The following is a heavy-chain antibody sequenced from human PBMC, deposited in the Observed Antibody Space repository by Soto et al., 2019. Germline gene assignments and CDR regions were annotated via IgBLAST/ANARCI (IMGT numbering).Heavy chain of an antibody. V-gene: IGHV3-30-3*01. D-gene: IGHD6-13*01. CDR1: GFTFRSYA. J-gene: IGHJ6*02. CDR2: ISYDGSNK. CDR3: ARGVAASGYYYYGMDV. Sequence: GSSLRLSCAASGFTFRSYAMHWGRQAPGKGLEWVAVISYDGSNKYYADSVKGLFTISRDNSKNTLYLQMNSLRAEVTAVYYCARGVAASGYYYYGMDVWGQGTTVTVSS.